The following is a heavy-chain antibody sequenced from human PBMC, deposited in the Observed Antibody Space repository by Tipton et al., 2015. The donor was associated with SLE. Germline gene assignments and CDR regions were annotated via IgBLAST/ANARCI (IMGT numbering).Heavy chain of an antibody. J-gene: IGHJ3*02. CDR2: VNHSGST. CDR3: ARKYYDFWSGSYAFDI. D-gene: IGHD3-3*01. CDR1: GGSFSGYY. Sequence: TLSLTCAVYGGSFSGYYWSWIRQPPGKGLEWIGDVNHSGSTNYNPSLKSRVTISVDTSKNQFSLKLSSVTAADTAVYYCARKYYDFWSGSYAFDIWGQGTMVTVSS. V-gene: IGHV4-34*01.